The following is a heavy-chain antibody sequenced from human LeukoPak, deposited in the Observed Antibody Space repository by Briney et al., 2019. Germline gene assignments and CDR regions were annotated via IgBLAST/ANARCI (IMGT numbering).Heavy chain of an antibody. CDR1: GGSITTTDSD. J-gene: IGHJ6*03. CDR2: ISSSGKA. CDR3: AREVYYYMVV. Sequence: PSETLSLTCAVSGGSITTTDSDWAWIRQPPGQGFEWIATISSSGKAYYYPSLMSRVTISVDTSKNQFSLKLSSVTAADTAVYYCAREVYYYMVVWGKGTTVTVSS. V-gene: IGHV4-39*07.